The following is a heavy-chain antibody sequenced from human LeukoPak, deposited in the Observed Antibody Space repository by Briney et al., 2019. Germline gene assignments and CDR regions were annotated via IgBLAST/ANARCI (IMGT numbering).Heavy chain of an antibody. J-gene: IGHJ4*02. CDR2: LSGSYDDT. Sequence: GGSLRLSCAASGFTFSSYAMSWVRQAPGKGLEWVSALSGSYDDTYYADSVNGRFTISRDNSKNTLYLQMNSLRAEDTAVYYCTVQRGGDGYNTFDYWGQGTLLTVSS. D-gene: IGHD5-24*01. CDR3: TVQRGGDGYNTFDY. CDR1: GFTFSSYA. V-gene: IGHV3-23*01.